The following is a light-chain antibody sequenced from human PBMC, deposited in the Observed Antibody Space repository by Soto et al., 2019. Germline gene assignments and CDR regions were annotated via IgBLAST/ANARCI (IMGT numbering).Light chain of an antibody. CDR2: GAS. V-gene: IGKV3-20*01. Sequence: EIVLTQPPGTLSLSPGERATLSCRASQSVSSSYLAWYQQKPGQAPRLLIYGASSRTTGIPDRFSGSGSGTDFTLTISRLEPEDFSVYYCQLYGSSTTFAQGPKADIK. J-gene: IGKJ1*01. CDR1: QSVSSSY. CDR3: QLYGSSTT.